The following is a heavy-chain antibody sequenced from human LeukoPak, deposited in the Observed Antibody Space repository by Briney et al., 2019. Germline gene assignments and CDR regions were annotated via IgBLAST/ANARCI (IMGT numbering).Heavy chain of an antibody. CDR1: GGSFSGYY. D-gene: IGHD5-12*01. Sequence: SETLSLTCAVYGGSFSGYYWSWIRQPPGKGLEWIGEINHSGNTNYNPSLKSRVTISVDTSKNQFSLKLSSVTAADTAVYYCARGPRRGYSGYDSTPRYGMDVWGKGTTVTVSS. V-gene: IGHV4-34*01. CDR2: INHSGNT. J-gene: IGHJ6*04. CDR3: ARGPRRGYSGYDSTPRYGMDV.